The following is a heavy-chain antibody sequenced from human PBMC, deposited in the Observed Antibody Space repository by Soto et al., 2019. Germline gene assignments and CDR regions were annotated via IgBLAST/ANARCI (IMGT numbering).Heavy chain of an antibody. CDR3: AKGASSWYGEYFQY. V-gene: IGHV3-9*01. Sequence: EVQLVESGGGLVQPGRSLRLSCAASGFTFDDYAMHWVRQAPGKGLEWVSSISWNSGYIGYADSVKGRFTISRDNAKNSLYLQRNSLRTEDTALYYCAKGASSWYGEYFQYWGQGTLVTVSS. J-gene: IGHJ1*01. CDR1: GFTFDDYA. CDR2: ISWNSGYI. D-gene: IGHD6-13*01.